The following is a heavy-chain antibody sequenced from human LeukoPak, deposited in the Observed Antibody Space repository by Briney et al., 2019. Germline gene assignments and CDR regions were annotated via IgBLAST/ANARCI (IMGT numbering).Heavy chain of an antibody. V-gene: IGHV3-11*04. CDR2: ISTSGSIT. D-gene: IGHD1-26*01. Sequence: PGGSLRLSCAASGFSFSDYYVSWIRQAPGKGLEWVSYISTSGSITYYADSVKGRFTISRDNAKNSLYLQMNSLRAEDTAVYYCARVHGSGEDPFDYWGQGILVTVSS. J-gene: IGHJ4*02. CDR3: ARVHGSGEDPFDY. CDR1: GFSFSDYY.